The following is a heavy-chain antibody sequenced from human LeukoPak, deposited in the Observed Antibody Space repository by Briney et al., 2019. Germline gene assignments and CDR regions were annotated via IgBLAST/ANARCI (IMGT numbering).Heavy chain of an antibody. D-gene: IGHD6-19*01. CDR2: ISYDGSNK. CDR1: GFTFSSYA. V-gene: IGHV3-30-3*01. Sequence: GGSLRPSCAASGFTFSSYAMHWVRQAPGKGLEWVAVISYDGSNKYYADSVKGRFTISRDNSKNTLYLQMNSLRAEDTAVYYCARDILEMGYSSGWYGYYGMDVWGQGTTVTVSS. J-gene: IGHJ6*02. CDR3: ARDILEMGYSSGWYGYYGMDV.